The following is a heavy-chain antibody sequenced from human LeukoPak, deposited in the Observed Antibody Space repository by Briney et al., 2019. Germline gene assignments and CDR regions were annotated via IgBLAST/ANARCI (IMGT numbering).Heavy chain of an antibody. CDR1: GFTFSTFA. J-gene: IGHJ4*02. D-gene: IGHD2-8*02. CDR2: IFPSGGEI. CDR3: ATYRQVLLPFES. Sequence: GGSLRLSCAASGFTFSTFAMIWVHQPPGKGLEWVTSIFPSGGEIHYADSVRGRFTISRDNSKSTLSLQMNSLRAEDTAIYYCATYRQVLLPFESWGQGTLVTVSS. V-gene: IGHV3-23*01.